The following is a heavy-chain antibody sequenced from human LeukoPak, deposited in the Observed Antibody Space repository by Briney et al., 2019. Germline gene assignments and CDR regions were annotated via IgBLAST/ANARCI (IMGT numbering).Heavy chain of an antibody. CDR2: ISAYNGNT. D-gene: IGHD3-22*01. CDR3: AREGKDYYDSSGYYGNNWFDP. Sequence: ASVKVSCKASGYTFTSYGISWVRQAPGQGLEWMGWISAYNGNTNYAQKLQGRVIMTTDTSTSTAYMELRSLRSDDTAVYYCAREGKDYYDSSGYYGNNWFDPWGQGTLVTVSS. J-gene: IGHJ5*02. CDR1: GYTFTSYG. V-gene: IGHV1-18*01.